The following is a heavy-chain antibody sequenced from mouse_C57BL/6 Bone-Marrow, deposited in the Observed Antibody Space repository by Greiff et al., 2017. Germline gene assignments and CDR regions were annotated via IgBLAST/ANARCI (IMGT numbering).Heavy chain of an antibody. Sequence: EVQVVESGGGLVKPGGSLKLSCAASGFTFSSYAMSWVRQTPEKRLEWVATISDGGSYTYYPDNVKGRFTISRDNAKNNLYLQMSHLKSEDTAMYYCARFITWRYFDYWGQGTTLTVSS. D-gene: IGHD1-1*01. CDR1: GFTFSSYA. J-gene: IGHJ2*01. CDR2: ISDGGSYT. V-gene: IGHV5-4*01. CDR3: ARFITWRYFDY.